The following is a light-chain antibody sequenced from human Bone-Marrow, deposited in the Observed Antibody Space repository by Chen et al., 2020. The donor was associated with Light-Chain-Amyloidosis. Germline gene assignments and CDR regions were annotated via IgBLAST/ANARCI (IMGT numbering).Light chain of an antibody. CDR2: DVS. CDR3: GSHTTYRTLKV. Sequence: QSAVTQPASVSGSPGQSITISCNGTSSDVGSSEFVSWYQQHPGKAPQLIIFDVSHRPSGVSSRFSGSKSDNTASLFSSGLQTEDEADNYCGSHTTYRTLKVFGGGTKLTVL. J-gene: IGLJ2*01. V-gene: IGLV2-14*03. CDR1: SSDVGSSEF.